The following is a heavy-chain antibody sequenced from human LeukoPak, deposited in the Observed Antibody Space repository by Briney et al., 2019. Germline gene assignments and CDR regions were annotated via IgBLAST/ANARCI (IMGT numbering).Heavy chain of an antibody. D-gene: IGHD4-17*01. Sequence: SETLSLTCTVSGGSISSSSYYWGWIRQPPGKGLEWIGYIYYSGSTNYNPSLKSRVTISVDTSENQFSLKLSSVTAADTAVYYCARLPLDYELPYYFDYWGQGTLVTVSS. V-gene: IGHV4-61*05. J-gene: IGHJ4*02. CDR2: IYYSGST. CDR1: GGSISSSSYY. CDR3: ARLPLDYELPYYFDY.